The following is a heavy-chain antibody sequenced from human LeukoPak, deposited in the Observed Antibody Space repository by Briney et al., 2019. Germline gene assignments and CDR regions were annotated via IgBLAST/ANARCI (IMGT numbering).Heavy chain of an antibody. V-gene: IGHV3-23*01. CDR2: ISGSGGST. D-gene: IGHD3-22*01. J-gene: IGHJ4*02. Sequence: GGSLRLSCAASGFTFSSYAMSWVRQAPGKGLEWVSAISGSGGSTYYADSVKGRFTISRDNSKNTLFLQMNSLRAEDTAVYYCARGSTYYDSSGQVPFDYWGQGTLVTVSS. CDR1: GFTFSSYA. CDR3: ARGSTYYDSSGQVPFDY.